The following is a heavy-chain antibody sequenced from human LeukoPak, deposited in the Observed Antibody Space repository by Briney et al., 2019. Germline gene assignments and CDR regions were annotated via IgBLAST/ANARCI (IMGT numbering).Heavy chain of an antibody. CDR3: ATLNRITMVRGVDDYYYYMDV. Sequence: SETLSLTCTVSGGSISSYYWSWIRQPPGKGLEWIGYIYTSGSTNYNPSLEHRVTISVDTSKNQFSLKLSSVTAADTAVYYCATLNRITMVRGVDDYYYYMDVWGKGTTVTVSS. D-gene: IGHD3-10*01. V-gene: IGHV4-4*09. J-gene: IGHJ6*03. CDR1: GGSISSYY. CDR2: IYTSGST.